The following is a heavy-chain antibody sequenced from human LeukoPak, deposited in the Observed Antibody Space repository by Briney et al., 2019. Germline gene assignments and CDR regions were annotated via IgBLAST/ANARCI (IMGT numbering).Heavy chain of an antibody. CDR2: ISGSGGST. V-gene: IGHV3-23*01. Sequence: TGGSLRLSCAASGFTFSSYAMSWVRQAPGKGLEWVSAISGSGGSTYYADSVKGRFTISRDNSKNTLYLQMNSLRAEDTAVYYCAKPRTRTYYFDYWGQGTLVTVSS. D-gene: IGHD1-1*01. J-gene: IGHJ4*02. CDR3: AKPRTRTYYFDY. CDR1: GFTFSSYA.